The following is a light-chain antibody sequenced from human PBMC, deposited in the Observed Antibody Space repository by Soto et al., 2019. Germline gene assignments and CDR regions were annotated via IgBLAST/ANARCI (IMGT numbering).Light chain of an antibody. CDR3: SSYAGTFRLVV. CDR2: EVT. CDR1: SSDVGGYDL. Sequence: QSALTQPASVSGSPGQSITISCTGTSSDVGGYDLVSWFQLHPAKAPRLMIYEVTKRLSGVSDRFSGSKSGNTASLTISGLQSEDEGNYYCSSYAGTFRLVVFGGGTKVTVL. V-gene: IGLV2-23*02. J-gene: IGLJ2*01.